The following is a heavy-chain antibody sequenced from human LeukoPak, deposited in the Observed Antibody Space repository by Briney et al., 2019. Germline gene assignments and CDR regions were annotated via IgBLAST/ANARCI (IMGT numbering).Heavy chain of an antibody. D-gene: IGHD2-2*01. CDR2: ISSSSSYI. CDR1: GFTFSSYS. V-gene: IGHV3-21*01. J-gene: IGHJ3*02. Sequence: PGGSLRLSCAASGFTFSSYSMNWVRQAPGKGLEWVSSISSSSSYIYYADSVKGRFTISRDNAKNSLYLQMNSLRAEDTAVYYCARAGRVVPAAKNAFDIWGQGTMVTVSS. CDR3: ARAGRVVPAAKNAFDI.